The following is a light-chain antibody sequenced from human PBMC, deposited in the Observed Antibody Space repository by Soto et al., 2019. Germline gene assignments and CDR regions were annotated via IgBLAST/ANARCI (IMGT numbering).Light chain of an antibody. CDR1: SSDVGGYNY. Sequence: QAVLTQPASVSGSPGQSITISCTGTSSDVGGYNYVSWYQHHPGKAPKLLIYDVSNRPSGISKRFSGSKSDNTASLTISGLQPEDEADYYCSSYTTSNTRQIAFGTGTKVTV. J-gene: IGLJ1*01. V-gene: IGLV2-14*03. CDR3: SSYTTSNTRQIA. CDR2: DVS.